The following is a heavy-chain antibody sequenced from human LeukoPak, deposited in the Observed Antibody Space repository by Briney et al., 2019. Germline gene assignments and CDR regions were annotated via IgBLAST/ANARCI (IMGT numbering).Heavy chain of an antibody. D-gene: IGHD3-10*01. V-gene: IGHV1-46*01. J-gene: IGHJ5*02. CDR1: GYTFTRYY. Sequence: DSVKVSCKASGYTFTRYYMNWVRQAPGQGLEWMGIINPSGGSTNYAQKFQGRVTMTRDTSTSTIYMEVSSLRSEDTAVYYCATSFRAVNWFDPWGQGTLVTVSS. CDR2: INPSGGST. CDR3: ATSFRAVNWFDP.